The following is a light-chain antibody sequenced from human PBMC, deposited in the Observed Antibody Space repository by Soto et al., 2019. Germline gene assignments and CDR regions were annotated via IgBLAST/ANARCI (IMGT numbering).Light chain of an antibody. J-gene: IGKJ3*01. V-gene: IGKV3-20*01. CDR1: QSVESNY. CDR2: TAS. Sequence: EIVLTQSPGTLSLSPGERAVLSCRASQSVESNYLAWYQQKPGQAPRLLIYTASSRATGIPHRFSGSGSGTDFTLTISRLEPEDFAMYYCQQYDVSQLGFTFGPGTKVDIK. CDR3: QQYDVSQLGFT.